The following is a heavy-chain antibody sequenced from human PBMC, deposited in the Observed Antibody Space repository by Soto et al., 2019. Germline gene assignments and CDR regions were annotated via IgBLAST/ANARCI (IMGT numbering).Heavy chain of an antibody. D-gene: IGHD3-3*01. CDR1: GFTFGSYS. J-gene: IGHJ4*02. V-gene: IGHV3-21*04. CDR3: AKAGFWSGYYSLVDY. Sequence: GGSLRLSCAASGFTFGSYSMHWVRQAPGKGLEWVSCISSNSRSIRYADSVKGRFTISRDNAKNSLYLQMNSLRAEDTALYYCAKAGFWSGYYSLVDYWGQGTLVTVSS. CDR2: ISSNSRSI.